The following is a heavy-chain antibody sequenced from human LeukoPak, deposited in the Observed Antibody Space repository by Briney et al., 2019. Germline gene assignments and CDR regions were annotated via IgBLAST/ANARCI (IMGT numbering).Heavy chain of an antibody. Sequence: SETLSLTCTVSGGSISRGGYYWSWIRQHPGKGLEYIGYIYYSGSIYYNPSLKSRVTISLDPSKNQFSLKLSSVTAADTAVYHCAKVTNYYDLYGAFHIWGQGTMVTVSS. CDR1: GGSISRGGYY. CDR2: IYYSGSI. D-gene: IGHD3-22*01. J-gene: IGHJ3*02. V-gene: IGHV4-31*03. CDR3: AKVTNYYDLYGAFHI.